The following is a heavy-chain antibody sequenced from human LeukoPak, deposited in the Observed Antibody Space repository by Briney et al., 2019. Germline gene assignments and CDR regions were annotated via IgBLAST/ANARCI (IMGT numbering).Heavy chain of an antibody. CDR3: ARRNIVVVPAADTFFDY. J-gene: IGHJ4*02. V-gene: IGHV4-34*01. CDR1: GGSFSGYY. CDR2: INHSGST. D-gene: IGHD2-2*01. Sequence: PSETLSLTCAVYGGSFSGYYWSWIRQPPGKGLGWIGEINHSGSTNYNPSLKSRVTISVDTSKNQFSLKLSSVTAADTAVYYCARRNIVVVPAADTFFDYWGQGTLVTVSS.